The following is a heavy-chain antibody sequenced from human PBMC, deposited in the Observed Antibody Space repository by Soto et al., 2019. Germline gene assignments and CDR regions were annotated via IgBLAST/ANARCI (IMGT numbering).Heavy chain of an antibody. D-gene: IGHD3-22*01. J-gene: IGHJ6*02. V-gene: IGHV4-59*12. CDR3: ARTTGSYYYDSSGTRAYGMDV. Sequence: SETLSLTCTVSGGSISSYYWSWIRQPPGKGLEWIGYIYYSGSTNYNPSLKSRVTISVDTSKNQFSLKLSSVTAADTAVYYCARTTGSYYYDSSGTRAYGMDVWGQGTTVTVSS. CDR1: GGSISSYY. CDR2: IYYSGST.